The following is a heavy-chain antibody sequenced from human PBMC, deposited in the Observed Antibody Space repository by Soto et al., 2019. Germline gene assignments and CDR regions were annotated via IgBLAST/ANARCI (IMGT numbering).Heavy chain of an antibody. Sequence: EVQLVESGGGLIQPGGSLRLSCAVSGFTVSNNYMSWVRQAPGKGLEGVSVIYSGGYTAYGDSVKGRFTISRDNSKNTLFLKKKSLGPPDTAVFSWATQPGGGGYWGQGTLVTVSS. CDR1: GFTVSNNY. D-gene: IGHD3-10*01. V-gene: IGHV3-53*01. J-gene: IGHJ4*02. CDR3: ATQPGGGGY. CDR2: IYSGGYT.